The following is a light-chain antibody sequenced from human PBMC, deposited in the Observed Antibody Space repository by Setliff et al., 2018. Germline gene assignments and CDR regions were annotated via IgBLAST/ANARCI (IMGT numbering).Light chain of an antibody. CDR1: RSNIGANYE. V-gene: IGLV1-40*01. CDR2: ANS. CDR3: QSYDTSLSAYV. J-gene: IGLJ1*01. Sequence: QSVLTQPPSVSGALGQRVTISCTGSRSNIGANYEVHWYQHLPGAAPKLLIFANSNRPSGVPDRFSGSKSDTSASLAIAGLQPEDEADYYCQSYDTSLSAYVFGTGTKVTVL.